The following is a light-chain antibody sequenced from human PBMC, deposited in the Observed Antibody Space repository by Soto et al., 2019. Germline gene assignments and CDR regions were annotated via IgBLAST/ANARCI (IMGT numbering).Light chain of an antibody. CDR2: DGT. CDR1: QSASNY. V-gene: IGKV3-11*01. J-gene: IGKJ1*01. Sequence: EIMLTQSPATLSLSPGERASLSCRASQSASNYLAWYQQRPGQAPRLLIFDGTNRATGIPARFSGSGSGTDVPLTISSLGPVVLGVYYRQVRSNCLKWTFCQGTKVEIK. CDR3: QVRSNCLKWT.